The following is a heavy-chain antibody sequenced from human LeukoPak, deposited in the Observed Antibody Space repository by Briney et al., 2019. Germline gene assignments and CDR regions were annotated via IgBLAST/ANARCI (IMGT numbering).Heavy chain of an antibody. J-gene: IGHJ6*02. D-gene: IGHD2-2*03. CDR1: GDSISSYY. V-gene: IGHV4-59*12. CDR2: VYYSGST. Sequence: PSETLSLTCTVSGDSISSYYWSWIRHSPGKALEWIVYVYYSGSTNYSPSLKRRVTISVDTSKNQFSLKLSSVTAADTAVYYCARDSGYCSSTSCSGADYYYYGMDVWGQGTTVTVSS. CDR3: ARDSGYCSSTSCSGADYYYYGMDV.